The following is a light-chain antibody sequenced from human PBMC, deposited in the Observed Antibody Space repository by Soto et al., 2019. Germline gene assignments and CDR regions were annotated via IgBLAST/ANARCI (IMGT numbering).Light chain of an antibody. CDR2: DVT. CDR1: SSDVGGYNY. V-gene: IGLV2-14*01. J-gene: IGLJ1*01. CDR3: SSYTTSNTRQVV. Sequence: QSALTQPASVSGSPGQSITISCTGTSSDVGGYNYVSWYQQHPGKAPRFVIYDVTNRPSGVSNRFSGSKSGNTASLTISGLQAEDEAEYYCSSYTTSNTRQVVFGTGTKLTVL.